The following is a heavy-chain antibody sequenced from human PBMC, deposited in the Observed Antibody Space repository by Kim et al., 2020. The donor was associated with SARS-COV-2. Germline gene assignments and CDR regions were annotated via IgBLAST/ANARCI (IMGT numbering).Heavy chain of an antibody. Sequence: YAESMKGRFTISRDDSKDTLYLQMHGLRGEDTAVYYCVKGDSRGWYYFDYWGQGTLVTVSP. D-gene: IGHD6-19*01. V-gene: IGHV3-23*01. J-gene: IGHJ4*02. CDR3: VKGDSRGWYYFDY.